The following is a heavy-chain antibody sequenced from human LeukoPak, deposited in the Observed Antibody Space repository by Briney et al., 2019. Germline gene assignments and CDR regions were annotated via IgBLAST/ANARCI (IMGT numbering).Heavy chain of an antibody. D-gene: IGHD3-9*01. V-gene: IGHV4-59*08. Sequence: PSETLSLTCTVSGGSISGYYWSCIRQPLGKGLEYIGYIYYSGSTNYNPSLKSRVSISIDTSKNQFSLRLSSVTAADTAVYFCARYDRDSPTYFDYWGQGTLVTVSS. CDR2: IYYSGST. CDR3: ARYDRDSPTYFDY. CDR1: GGSISGYY. J-gene: IGHJ4*02.